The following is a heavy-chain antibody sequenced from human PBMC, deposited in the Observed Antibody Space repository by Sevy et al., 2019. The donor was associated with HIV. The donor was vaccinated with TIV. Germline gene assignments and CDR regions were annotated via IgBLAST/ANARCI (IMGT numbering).Heavy chain of an antibody. CDR2: ISFDGAVR. Sequence: GGSLRLSCAASGLTFRSHAMHWVRQAPGKGLEWVTVISFDGAVRYYGESVKSRFTVSRDNSTNTLYFQMKSLRPDDTAVYYCAREAGYSAKNDAFAFWGQGTMVTVSS. CDR3: AREAGYSAKNDAFAF. V-gene: IGHV3-30-3*01. J-gene: IGHJ3*01. CDR1: GLTFRSHA. D-gene: IGHD1-26*01.